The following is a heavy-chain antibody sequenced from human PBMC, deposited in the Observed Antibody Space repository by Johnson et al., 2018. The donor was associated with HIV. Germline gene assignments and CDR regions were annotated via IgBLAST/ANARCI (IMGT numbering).Heavy chain of an antibody. CDR3: AKDRWLTIFVVVPHAFDI. Sequence: VLLVESGGGLVQPGGSLRLSCAASGFTFSSYAMSWVRQAPGKGLEWVSAISGSGGSTYYADSVKGRFTISRDNSKNTLYLQRNSLRAEDTAVYYCAKDRWLTIFVVVPHAFDIWGQGTMVTVSS. CDR1: GFTFSSYA. D-gene: IGHD3-3*01. J-gene: IGHJ3*02. CDR2: ISGSGGST. V-gene: IGHV3-23*04.